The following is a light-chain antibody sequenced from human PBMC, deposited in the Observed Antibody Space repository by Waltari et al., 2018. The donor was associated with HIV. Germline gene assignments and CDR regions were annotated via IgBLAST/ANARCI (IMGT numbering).Light chain of an antibody. Sequence: QSVLTQPSSASGTPGQRVTLPCAGSPSTIRTNPVNWYQQLPGTPPHLLIYINNKRPSGVPDRFSGSKSGTSASLAISGLQSEDEADYYCAVWDDSLNGVLFGGGTKLTVL. CDR1: PSTIRTNP. V-gene: IGLV1-44*01. CDR3: AVWDDSLNGVL. CDR2: INN. J-gene: IGLJ2*01.